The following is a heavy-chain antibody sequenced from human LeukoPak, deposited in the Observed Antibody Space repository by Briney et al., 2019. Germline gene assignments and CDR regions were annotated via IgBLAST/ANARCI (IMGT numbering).Heavy chain of an antibody. CDR3: ERGGPAYLTDARPLDC. Sequence: PGRSLRLSCAASGFTFSRYIMNWVRQAPGKGLECVSSISNSSSYIYYADSVKGRFTIARDNAKNSLYLQINSLRAEDTAVYYCERGGPAYLTDARPLDCWGQGTMVTVSS. CDR2: ISNSSSYI. V-gene: IGHV3-21*01. CDR1: GFTFSRYI. D-gene: IGHD3-9*01. J-gene: IGHJ4*02.